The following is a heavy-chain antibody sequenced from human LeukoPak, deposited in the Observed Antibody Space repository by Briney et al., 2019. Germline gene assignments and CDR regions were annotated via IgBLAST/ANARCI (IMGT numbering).Heavy chain of an antibody. CDR2: IHTSGST. D-gene: IGHD6-19*01. V-gene: IGHV4-4*07. J-gene: IGHJ4*01. Sequence: PSETLSLLCTVSGVSISNYHWSWIRQPAGKGLEWIGQIHTSGSTNYNPPLKSRVTMSIDTTEDQVSLTIRSVTAADTAFYYCARRDISSGWSFNYWGHGTLVTVSS. CDR1: GVSISNYH. CDR3: ARRDISSGWSFNY.